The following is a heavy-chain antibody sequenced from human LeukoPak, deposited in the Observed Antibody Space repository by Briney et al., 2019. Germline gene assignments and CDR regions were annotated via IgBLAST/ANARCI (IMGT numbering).Heavy chain of an antibody. CDR1: GGSISSYY. CDR3: ARIKYYDFWSGYYKGNYYYYGMDV. V-gene: IGHV4-59*08. CDR2: IYYSGST. Sequence: SETLSLTCTVSGGSISSYYWSWIRQPPGKGLEWIGYIYYSGSTNYNPSLKSRVTISVDTSKNQFSLKLSSETAADTAVYYCARIKYYDFWSGYYKGNYYYYGMDVWGQGTTVTVSS. D-gene: IGHD3-3*01. J-gene: IGHJ6*02.